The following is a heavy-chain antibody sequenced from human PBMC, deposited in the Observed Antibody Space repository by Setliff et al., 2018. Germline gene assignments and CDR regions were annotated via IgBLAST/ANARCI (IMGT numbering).Heavy chain of an antibody. Sequence: PSETLSLTCAVYGESLRGYYWTWIRQSPGKGLEWIGEINHGGGSNYNPSLKGRVTMSIDMSEKQFSLKLRSVTVADTAVYYCARGQDYYDPSGYYKLGYWGPGTLVTVSS. CDR2: INHGGGS. V-gene: IGHV4-34*01. D-gene: IGHD3-22*01. CDR1: GESLRGYY. CDR3: ARGQDYYDPSGYYKLGY. J-gene: IGHJ4*02.